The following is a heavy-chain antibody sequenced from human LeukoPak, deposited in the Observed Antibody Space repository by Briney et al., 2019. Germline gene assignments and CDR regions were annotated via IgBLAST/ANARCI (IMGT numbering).Heavy chain of an antibody. D-gene: IGHD2-2*01. J-gene: IGHJ5*02. CDR3: ARDPRWLTPDCTSTSCYENYFDP. V-gene: IGHV4-38-2*02. Sequence: SETLSLTCGVSGYSISSGYQWAWIRQSPGKGREWIGSIYHSGSAHYNPSLKSRVTISVETSKNQFSLNMYSVTAADTAVYYCARDPRWLTPDCTSTSCYENYFDPWGQGTLVTVSS. CDR1: GYSISSGYQ. CDR2: IYHSGSA.